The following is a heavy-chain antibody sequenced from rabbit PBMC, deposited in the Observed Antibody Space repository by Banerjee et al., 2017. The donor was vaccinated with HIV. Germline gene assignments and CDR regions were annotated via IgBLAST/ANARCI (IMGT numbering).Heavy chain of an antibody. CDR2: IYGGDGIST. D-gene: IGHD2-1*01. V-gene: IGHV1S45*01. J-gene: IGHJ4*01. Sequence: QEQLEESGGGLVKPEGSLTLTCKASGFPFSNKAVMCWVRQAPGKGLEWIACIYGGDGISTAYASWAKGRFTVSKTSSTTVTLQMTSLTAADTATYFCARGSATMTLVITGYYLSLWGPGTLVTVS. CDR3: ARGSATMTLVITGYYLSL. CDR1: GFPFSNKAV.